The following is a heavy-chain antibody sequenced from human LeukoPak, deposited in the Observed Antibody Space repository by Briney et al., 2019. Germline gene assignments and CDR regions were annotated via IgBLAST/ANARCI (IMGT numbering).Heavy chain of an antibody. V-gene: IGHV4-30-4*08. D-gene: IGHD4-17*01. CDR2: IYYSGST. Sequence: SETLSLTCTVSGGSISSGGYYWSWIRQHPGKGLEWIGYIYYSGSTYYNPSLKSRVTISIDTSKNQFSLKLSSVTAADTAVYYCARNYGDLGYYYMDVWGKGTTVIVSS. CDR1: GGSISSGGYY. J-gene: IGHJ6*03. CDR3: ARNYGDLGYYYMDV.